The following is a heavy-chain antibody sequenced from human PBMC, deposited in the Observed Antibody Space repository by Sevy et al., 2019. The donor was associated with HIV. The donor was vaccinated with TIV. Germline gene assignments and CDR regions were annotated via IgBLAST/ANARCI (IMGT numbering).Heavy chain of an antibody. CDR3: ARDLGAAGMDFDI. J-gene: IGHJ3*02. CDR1: GFTFSNYN. V-gene: IGHV3-21*01. Sequence: GGSLRLSCAASGFTFSNYNMNWVRQAPGKGLEWVSSISSSASYIYYADSVKGRFTISRDNAKNQLYLQMNSLRAEDTAVYYCARDLGAAGMDFDIWGQGTMVTVSS. CDR2: ISSSASYI. D-gene: IGHD3-10*01.